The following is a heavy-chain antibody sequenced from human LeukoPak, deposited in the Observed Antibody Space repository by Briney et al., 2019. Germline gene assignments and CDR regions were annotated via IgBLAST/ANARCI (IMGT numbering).Heavy chain of an antibody. CDR2: IYYSGST. CDR3: VRDFIAAASGAFDI. Sequence: SETLSLTCTVSGGSISSSSYYWGWIRQPPGKGLEWIGSIYYSGSTYYNPSLKSRVTISVDTSKNQFALKLNSVTAADTAVYYCVRDFIAAASGAFDIWGQGTTVTVSS. J-gene: IGHJ3*02. CDR1: GGSISSSSYY. V-gene: IGHV4-39*06. D-gene: IGHD6-13*01.